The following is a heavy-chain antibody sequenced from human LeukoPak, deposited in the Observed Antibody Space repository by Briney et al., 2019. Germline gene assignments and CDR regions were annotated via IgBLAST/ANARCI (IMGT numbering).Heavy chain of an antibody. J-gene: IGHJ4*02. V-gene: IGHV4-61*08. CDR1: GASVGSAGYY. CDR2: IYYIRNT. Sequence: SETLSLTCTVSGASVGSAGYYGSWIRQPPGGGLEWIGYIYYIRNTNYNPSLKSRVTMSLDPSKNQFSLKLNSVTAADTAVYYCARTQSQSGSYRYYFGYWGQGTLVTVSS. CDR3: ARTQSQSGSYRYYFGY. D-gene: IGHD3-16*02.